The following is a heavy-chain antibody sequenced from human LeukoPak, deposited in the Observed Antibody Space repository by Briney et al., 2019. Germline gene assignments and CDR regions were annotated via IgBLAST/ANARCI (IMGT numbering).Heavy chain of an antibody. V-gene: IGHV4-59*11. CDR2: ISYIGTT. J-gene: IGHJ3*02. D-gene: IGHD4-17*01. CDR3: ARDLVTVTKGFDI. CDR1: GDSFSSHY. Sequence: SETLSLTCAVSGDSFSSHYWTWIRQPPGRGLEWFGYISYIGTTNYNPSLKSRVTISIDTSKNQFSLKLSSVTTADTAVYYCARDLVTVTKGFDIWGRGTMVSVSS.